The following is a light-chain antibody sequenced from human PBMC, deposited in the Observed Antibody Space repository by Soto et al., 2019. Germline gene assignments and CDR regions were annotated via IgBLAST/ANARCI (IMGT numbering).Light chain of an antibody. CDR2: GAS. V-gene: IGKV3-20*01. CDR3: QQYGGSPLT. J-gene: IGKJ4*01. CDR1: QSVSSSY. Sequence: ETVLTHSPGTLSLSPGERATLSCRATQSVSSSYLAWYQQKPGQAPRLLIYGASNRATGIPDRFSGSGSGTDFTLTISRLEPGDFAVYYCQQYGGSPLTFGGGTKVDIK.